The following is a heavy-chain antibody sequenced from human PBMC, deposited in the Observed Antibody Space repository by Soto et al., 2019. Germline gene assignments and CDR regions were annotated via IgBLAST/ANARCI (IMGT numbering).Heavy chain of an antibody. Sequence: SETLSLTCTVSGGSVSSYYWAWIRQSPGKALEWIGYIYYSGSTKYNPSLKSRVTMSVDTSNNQFSLRVSSVTAADTAVYYCASHSNRNYGLYYFDFWGLGALVTVSS. D-gene: IGHD4-4*01. V-gene: IGHV4-59*08. CDR1: GGSVSSYY. CDR2: IYYSGST. CDR3: ASHSNRNYGLYYFDF. J-gene: IGHJ4*02.